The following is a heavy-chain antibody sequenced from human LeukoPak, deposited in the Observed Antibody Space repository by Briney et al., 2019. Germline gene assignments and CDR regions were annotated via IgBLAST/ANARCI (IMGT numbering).Heavy chain of an antibody. J-gene: IGHJ4*02. D-gene: IGHD3-3*01. CDR2: ISSSSSYI. CDR3: ARDTIFGVVIERVFDY. Sequence: GRSLRLSCAASGFTFSSYSMNWVRQAPGKGLEWVSSISSSSSYIYYADSVKGRFTISRDNAKNSLYLQMNSLRAEDTAVYYCARDTIFGVVIERVFDYWGQGTLVTVSS. CDR1: GFTFSSYS. V-gene: IGHV3-21*01.